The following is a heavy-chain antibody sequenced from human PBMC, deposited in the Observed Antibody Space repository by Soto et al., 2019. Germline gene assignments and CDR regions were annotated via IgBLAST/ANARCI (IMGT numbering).Heavy chain of an antibody. Sequence: EVQLVESGGSLVQPGGSLRLSCAASGFTFSTHTMNWVRQAPGKGLEWLSYISSGSRTIYYADSVMGRFTISRDNDQNSLYLQMHSLRDEDTAVYYCATGSGNGSGYWGQGTLVTVSS. CDR1: GFTFSTHT. V-gene: IGHV3-48*02. J-gene: IGHJ4*02. D-gene: IGHD3-10*01. CDR3: ATGSGNGSGY. CDR2: ISSGSRTI.